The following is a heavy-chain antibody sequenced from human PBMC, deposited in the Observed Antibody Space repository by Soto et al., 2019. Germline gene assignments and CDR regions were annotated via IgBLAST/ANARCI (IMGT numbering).Heavy chain of an antibody. V-gene: IGHV3-48*02. CDR1: GFTFNTYS. Sequence: GGSLRLSCAASGFTFNTYSMNWVRQAPGKGLEWVSYISGSSNTIYYTDSVKGRFTISRDNAKNSLYLQMNSLRDEDTAVYYCARDRRITMVRGVIINYYGMDVWGQGTTVTVSS. D-gene: IGHD3-10*01. J-gene: IGHJ6*02. CDR3: ARDRRITMVRGVIINYYGMDV. CDR2: ISGSSNTI.